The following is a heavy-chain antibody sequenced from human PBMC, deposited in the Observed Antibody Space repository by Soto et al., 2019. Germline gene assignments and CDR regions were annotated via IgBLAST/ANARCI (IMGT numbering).Heavy chain of an antibody. Sequence: SETLSLTCTVSGGSVSSGIYYWSWIRHPPGKGLEWIGYIYYSGSTNYNPSLKSRVTISVDTSKNQFSLKLSSVTAADTAVYYCARASMVRGVTAYYYYYGMDVWGQGTTVTVSS. J-gene: IGHJ6*02. CDR2: IYYSGST. D-gene: IGHD3-10*01. V-gene: IGHV4-61*01. CDR3: ARASMVRGVTAYYYYYGMDV. CDR1: GGSVSSGIYY.